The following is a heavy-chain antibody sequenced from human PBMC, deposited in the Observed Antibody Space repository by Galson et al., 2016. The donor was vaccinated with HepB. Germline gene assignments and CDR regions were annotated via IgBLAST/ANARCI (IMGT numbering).Heavy chain of an antibody. D-gene: IGHD3-22*01. CDR1: GFTFRSHA. V-gene: IGHV3-23*01. Sequence: SLRLSCAASGFTFRSHAMSWVRQAPRKGLEWVSAISASGYNTYYADSVKGRFTISRDNSKNTVYLQMSSLRAEDTAVYYCAKDLSYGYYDSRGFDYWGQGTLVTVSS. CDR3: AKDLSYGYYDSRGFDY. J-gene: IGHJ4*02. CDR2: ISASGYNT.